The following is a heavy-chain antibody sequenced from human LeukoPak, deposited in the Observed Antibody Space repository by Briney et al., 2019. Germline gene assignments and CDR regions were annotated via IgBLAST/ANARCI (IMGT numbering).Heavy chain of an antibody. J-gene: IGHJ5*02. V-gene: IGHV4-31*03. CDR1: GGSISSGGYY. CDR2: IYYSGST. Sequence: SETRSLTCTVSGGSISSGGYYWSWIRQHPGKGLEWIGYIYYSGSTYYNPSLKSRVTISVDTSKNQFSLKLSSVTAADTAVYYCARVPTYCSGGSCYSSWFDPWGQGTLVTVSS. D-gene: IGHD2-15*01. CDR3: ARVPTYCSGGSCYSSWFDP.